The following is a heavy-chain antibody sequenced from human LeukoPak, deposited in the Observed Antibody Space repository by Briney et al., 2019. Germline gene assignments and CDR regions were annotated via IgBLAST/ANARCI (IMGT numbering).Heavy chain of an antibody. Sequence: ASVKVSCKASGYTFTNYYMHWVRQGPGLGFEWMGWINPKSGGTSYPQKFQGRLTMTRDTPISTAYMELSRLGSEDTAMYYCARPLRYFDRSFDYWGQGTLVTVSS. J-gene: IGHJ4*02. D-gene: IGHD3-9*01. CDR3: ARPLRYFDRSFDY. V-gene: IGHV1-2*02. CDR1: GYTFTNYY. CDR2: INPKSGGT.